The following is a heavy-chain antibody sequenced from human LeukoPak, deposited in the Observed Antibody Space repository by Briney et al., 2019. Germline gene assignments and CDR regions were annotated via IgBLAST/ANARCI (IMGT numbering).Heavy chain of an antibody. J-gene: IGHJ4*02. V-gene: IGHV4-30-4*01. Sequence: TSETLSLTCTVSGGSISSGDYYWSWIRQPPGKGLEWIGYIYYSGSTYYNPSLKSRVTISVDTSKNQFSLKLSSVTAADTAVYYRARAPPSAHKTSIAAAGGYFDYWGQGTLVTVSS. CDR1: GGSISSGDYY. D-gene: IGHD6-13*01. CDR2: IYYSGST. CDR3: ARAPPSAHKTSIAAAGGYFDY.